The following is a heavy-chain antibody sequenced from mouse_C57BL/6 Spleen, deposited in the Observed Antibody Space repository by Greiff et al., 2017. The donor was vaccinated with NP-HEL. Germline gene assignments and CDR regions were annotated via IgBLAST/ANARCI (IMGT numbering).Heavy chain of an antibody. CDR2: IDPENGDT. CDR1: GFNIKDDY. CDR3: TLITTVVDAY. J-gene: IGHJ3*01. V-gene: IGHV14-4*01. Sequence: VQLQQSGAELVRPGASVQLSCTASGFNIKDDYMHWVKQRPEQGLEWIGWIDPENGDTEYASKFQGKATITADTSSNTAYLQLSSLTSEDTAVYYCTLITTVVDAYWGQGTLVTVSA. D-gene: IGHD1-1*01.